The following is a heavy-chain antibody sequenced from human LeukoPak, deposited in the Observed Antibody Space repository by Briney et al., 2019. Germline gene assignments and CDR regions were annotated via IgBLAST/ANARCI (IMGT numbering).Heavy chain of an antibody. CDR1: GYTFTSYG. CDR2: ISTYNGNT. V-gene: IGHV1-18*01. Sequence: ASVKVSCKASGYTFTSYGISWVRQAPGQGLEWMGWISTYNGNTNYAQKLQGRVTMTRDTSISTAYMELSRLRSDDTAVYYCARKDYYYYYMDVWGKGTTVTVSS. CDR3: ARKDYYYYYMDV. J-gene: IGHJ6*03.